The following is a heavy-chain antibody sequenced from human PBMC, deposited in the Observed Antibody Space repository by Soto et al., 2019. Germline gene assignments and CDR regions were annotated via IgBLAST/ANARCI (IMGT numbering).Heavy chain of an antibody. Sequence: SETLSLTCTVSGGSISSYYWSWLRQPPGKGLEWIGYIYYSGSTNYNPSLKSRVTISVDTSKNQFSLKLSSVTAADTAVYYCAREKSGYDLAFDYWGQGTLVTVSS. CDR3: AREKSGYDLAFDY. V-gene: IGHV4-59*01. CDR1: GGSISSYY. CDR2: IYYSGST. D-gene: IGHD5-12*01. J-gene: IGHJ4*02.